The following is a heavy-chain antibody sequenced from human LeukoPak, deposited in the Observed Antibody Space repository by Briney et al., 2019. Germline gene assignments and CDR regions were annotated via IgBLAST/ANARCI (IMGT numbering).Heavy chain of an antibody. Sequence: GGPLRLSCTASGFTFGDYAMSWVRQAPGKGLEWVGFIRSKAYGGTTEYAASVKGRFTISRDDSKSIAYLQMNSLKTEDTAVYYCTRSGSYDYYYYYMDVWGKGTTVTISS. D-gene: IGHD1-26*01. CDR1: GFTFGDYA. J-gene: IGHJ6*03. CDR2: IRSKAYGGTT. CDR3: TRSGSYDYYYYYMDV. V-gene: IGHV3-49*04.